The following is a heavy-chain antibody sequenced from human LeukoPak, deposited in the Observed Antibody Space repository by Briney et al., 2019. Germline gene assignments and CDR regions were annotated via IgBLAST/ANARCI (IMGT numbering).Heavy chain of an antibody. CDR1: RFTFSSYW. V-gene: IGHV3-74*01. D-gene: IGHD6-13*01. CDR3: ARDRDIAAAGTRNWFDP. Sequence: AGGSLRLSCAASRFTFSSYWMHWVRQAPGKGLVWVSRINSDGSSTSYADSVKGRFTMSRDNAKNTLYLQMNSLRAEDTAVYYCARDRDIAAAGTRNWFDPWGQGTLVTVSS. CDR2: INSDGSST. J-gene: IGHJ5*02.